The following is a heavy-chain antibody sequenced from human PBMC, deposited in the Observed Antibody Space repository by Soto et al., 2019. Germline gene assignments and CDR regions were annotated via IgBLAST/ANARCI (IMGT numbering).Heavy chain of an antibody. J-gene: IGHJ6*02. Sequence: PGGPLRLSCAASGFIFPNYAIHWFRQAPGKGLEWGAVISYDGNNKYYPASVKGRFTISRGNSKNTLYLQMNNLRADDTAIYYCGRALFCTSTSCYIAVSVLGMDVWGQGTTVTVSS. D-gene: IGHD2-2*02. V-gene: IGHV3-30-3*01. CDR3: GRALFCTSTSCYIAVSVLGMDV. CDR1: GFIFPNYA. CDR2: ISYDGNNK.